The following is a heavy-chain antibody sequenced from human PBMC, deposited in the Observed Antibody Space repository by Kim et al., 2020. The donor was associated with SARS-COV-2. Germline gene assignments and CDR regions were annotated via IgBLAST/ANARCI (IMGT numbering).Heavy chain of an antibody. D-gene: IGHD3-3*01. Sequence: ASVKVSCKVSGYTLTELSMHWVRQAPGKGLEWMGGFDPEDGETIYAQKFQGRVTMTEDTSTDTAYMELSSLRSEDTAVYYCATTVLESSPESDAFDIWGQGTMVTVSS. CDR1: GYTLTELS. V-gene: IGHV1-24*01. CDR3: ATTVLESSPESDAFDI. J-gene: IGHJ3*02. CDR2: FDPEDGET.